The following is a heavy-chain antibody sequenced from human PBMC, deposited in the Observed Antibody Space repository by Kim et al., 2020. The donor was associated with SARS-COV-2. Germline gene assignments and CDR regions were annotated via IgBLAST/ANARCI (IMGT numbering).Heavy chain of an antibody. CDR1: GFTFGDYT. V-gene: IGHV3-9*01. D-gene: IGHD3-10*01. J-gene: IGHJ4*02. CDR3: AKGGGLGTSSGDY. Sequence: GGSLRLSCVGSGFTFGDYTMLWVRQAPGKGLEWVSGITKDNGIIGYVDSVRGRFTISRDNGANSLYLQMDSLRPEDTALYYCAKGGGLGTSSGDYWGQGT. CDR2: ITKDNGII.